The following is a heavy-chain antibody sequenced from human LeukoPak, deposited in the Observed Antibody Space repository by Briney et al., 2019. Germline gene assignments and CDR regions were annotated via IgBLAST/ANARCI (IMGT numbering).Heavy chain of an antibody. CDR1: GFTVSSNY. CDR3: ARSLTIFDY. J-gene: IGHJ4*02. V-gene: IGHV3-53*01. D-gene: IGHD3-3*01. Sequence: PGGSLRLSRAASGFTVSSNYMSWVRQAPGKGLEWVSVIYSGGSTYYADSVKGRFTISRDNSKNTLYLQMNSLRAEDTAVYYCARSLTIFDYWGQGTLVTVSS. CDR2: IYSGGST.